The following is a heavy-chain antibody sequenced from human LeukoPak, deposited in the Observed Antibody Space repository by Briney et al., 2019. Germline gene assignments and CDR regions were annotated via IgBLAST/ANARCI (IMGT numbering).Heavy chain of an antibody. CDR1: GGSFRNYY. CDR2: INHSGST. CDR3: ARGPDFYDSSGYYPI. Sequence: SETLSLTCAVYGGSFRNYYWSWIRQPPGKGLEWIGEINHSGSTKYNPSLKSRVTISVDRSMNQFSLKLSSVTAADTAVFYCARGPDFYDSSGYYPIWGQGTLVTVSS. J-gene: IGHJ4*02. D-gene: IGHD3-22*01. V-gene: IGHV4-34*01.